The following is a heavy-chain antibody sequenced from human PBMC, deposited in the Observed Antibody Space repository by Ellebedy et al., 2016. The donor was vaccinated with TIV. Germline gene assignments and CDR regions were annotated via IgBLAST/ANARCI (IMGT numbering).Heavy chain of an antibody. CDR2: IYQDGSFR. J-gene: IGHJ5*02. CDR1: GFNFRSYW. V-gene: IGHV3-7*01. CDR3: ARRGSYGDYAVQVNSWLDR. D-gene: IGHD3-16*01. Sequence: GESLKISCAASGFNFRSYWMSWVRQAPGKGLEWVANIYQDGSFRYYVDSVKGRFTISRDNANNALFLQMNSLRAEDTALYYCARRGSYGDYAVQVNSWLDRWGRGTLVTVSS.